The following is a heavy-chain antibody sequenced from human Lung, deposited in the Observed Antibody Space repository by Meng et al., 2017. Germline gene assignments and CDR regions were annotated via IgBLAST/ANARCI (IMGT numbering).Heavy chain of an antibody. CDR2: INPNSGVT. CDR1: GYTFTGYS. V-gene: IGHV1-2*06. J-gene: IGHJ4*02. D-gene: IGHD3-9*01. Sequence: QVQLVQSGAAVKKTGASGKVSCKASGYTFTGYSIHWVRQAPGPGLEWMGRINPNSGVTNYAQKFEGRVTMTRDTSISTAYMELSRLRSDDTAVYYCARFDPRAYWGQGTLVTVSS. CDR3: ARFDPRAY.